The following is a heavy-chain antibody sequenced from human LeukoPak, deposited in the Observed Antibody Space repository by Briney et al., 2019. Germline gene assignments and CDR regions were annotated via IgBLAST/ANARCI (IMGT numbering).Heavy chain of an antibody. CDR3: ARDGDSSGYNVDY. Sequence: GGSLRLSCAASGFTFSSYAMSWVRQAPGKGLEWVSYISSSGSTIYYADSVKGRFTISRDNDKNSLYLQMNSLRAEDTAVYYCARDGDSSGYNVDYWGQGTLVTVSS. CDR1: GFTFSSYA. CDR2: ISSSGSTI. D-gene: IGHD3-22*01. V-gene: IGHV3-48*04. J-gene: IGHJ4*02.